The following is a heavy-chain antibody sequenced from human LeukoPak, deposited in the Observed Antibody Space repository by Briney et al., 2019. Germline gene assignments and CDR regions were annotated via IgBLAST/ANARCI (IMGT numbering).Heavy chain of an antibody. Sequence: SETLSLTCTVSGGSISSSSYYWGWTRQPPGKGLEWIGSIYYSGSTYYNPSLKSRVTISVDTSKNQFSLKLSSVTAADTAAYYCAGTIVVVTAAFDYWGQGTLVTVSS. J-gene: IGHJ4*02. CDR3: AGTIVVVTAAFDY. D-gene: IGHD2-21*02. V-gene: IGHV4-39*01. CDR1: GGSISSSSYY. CDR2: IYYSGST.